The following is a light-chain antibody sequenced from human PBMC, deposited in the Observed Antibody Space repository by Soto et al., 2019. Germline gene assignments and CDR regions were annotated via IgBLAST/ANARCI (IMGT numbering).Light chain of an antibody. CDR1: GSDVGGYNY. J-gene: IGLJ2*01. CDR2: EVS. CDR3: SSYAGNNNLV. V-gene: IGLV2-8*01. Sequence: QSVLTQPPSASGSPGQSVTISCTGTGSDVGGYNYVSWYQQHPGKAPKLMIYEVSKRPSGVPDRFSGSKSGNTASLTVSGLQPEDEADYHCSSYAGNNNLVFGGGTKRTVL.